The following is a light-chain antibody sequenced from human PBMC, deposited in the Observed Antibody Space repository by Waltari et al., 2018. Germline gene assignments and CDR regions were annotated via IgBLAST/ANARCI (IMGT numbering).Light chain of an antibody. CDR1: HSSSTW. CDR2: EAS. CDR3: QQFNTYPIP. J-gene: IGKJ3*01. Sequence: DIQMTQSPSTLSASVGDRVTITCRASHSSSTWLAWYQQKPGNAPNLLIYEASSLENGVPSRFSGSGSGTEFTLTISSLQPDDFATYYCQQFNTYPIPFGRGTKVDIK. V-gene: IGKV1-5*03.